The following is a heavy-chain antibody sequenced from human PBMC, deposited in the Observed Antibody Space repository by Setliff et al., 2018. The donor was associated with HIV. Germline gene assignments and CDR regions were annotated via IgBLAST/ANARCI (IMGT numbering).Heavy chain of an antibody. CDR1: GFSLSTSGMR. CDR3: ARGGGGYLAYFDY. CDR2: IDWDDDK. J-gene: IGHJ4*02. D-gene: IGHD1-26*01. V-gene: IGHV2-70*04. Sequence: SGPTLVNPTQTLTLTCTFSGFSLSTSGMRVSWIRQPPGKALEWLARIDWDDDKFYSTSLQTRLTISKDTSKNRVVLTMTNMDPVDTATYYCARGGGGYLAYFDYWGQGTPVTVS.